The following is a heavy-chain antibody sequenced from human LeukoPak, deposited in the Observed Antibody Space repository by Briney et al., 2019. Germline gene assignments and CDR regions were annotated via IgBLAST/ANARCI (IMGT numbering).Heavy chain of an antibody. V-gene: IGHV4-34*01. CDR1: GGSFSGYY. Sequence: PSETLSLTCAVYGGSFSGYYWSWIRQPPGKGLEWIGEINHSGSTNYNPSLKSRVTISVDTSKNQFSLKLSSVTAADTAVYYCARNGFCFLVAEYFQHWGQGTLVTVSS. CDR3: ARNGFCFLVAEYFQH. CDR2: INHSGST. D-gene: IGHD2-8*01. J-gene: IGHJ1*01.